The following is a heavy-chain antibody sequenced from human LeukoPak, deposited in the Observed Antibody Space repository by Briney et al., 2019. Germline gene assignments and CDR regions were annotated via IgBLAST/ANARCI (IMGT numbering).Heavy chain of an antibody. Sequence: ASVKVSCKSSGYTFTGYYMNWVRQAPGQGLEWMGWINPNSGRTNYAQNFQGRVTMTRDPSISTAYMELNSLTSNDTAVYYCARTREYSSSWYFPPFDPWGQGTLVTVSS. J-gene: IGHJ5*02. CDR2: INPNSGRT. V-gene: IGHV1-2*02. CDR1: GYTFTGYY. CDR3: ARTREYSSSWYFPPFDP. D-gene: IGHD6-13*01.